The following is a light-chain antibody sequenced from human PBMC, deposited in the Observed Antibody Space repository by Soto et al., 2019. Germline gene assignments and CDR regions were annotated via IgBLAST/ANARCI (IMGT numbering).Light chain of an antibody. CDR2: VAC. Sequence: EIVMTQSPATLSVSPGERATLSCRPSQSVSSNLAWYQQKPGQTPKLLIYVACTRATGIPARFSGSGSGTEFTLTIGSLQSEDFAVYYCQQYNVWPLTFGGGTKVAFK. V-gene: IGKV3-15*01. CDR3: QQYNVWPLT. J-gene: IGKJ4*01. CDR1: QSVSSN.